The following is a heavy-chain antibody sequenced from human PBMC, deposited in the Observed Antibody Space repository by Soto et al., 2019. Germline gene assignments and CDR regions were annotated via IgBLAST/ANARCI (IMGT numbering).Heavy chain of an antibody. CDR2: IYHSGST. V-gene: IGHV4-4*02. J-gene: IGHJ3*02. D-gene: IGHD3-10*01. CDR3: ASKFGELLADAFDI. CDR1: GVSISSRNW. Sequence: QVQLQESGPGLVKPSGTLSLTCAVSGVSISSRNWWSWVRQPPGKGLEWIGEIYHSGSTNYNPSLKSRVTISVDKSQNQFSLKLSSVTAADTAVYYCASKFGELLADAFDIWGQGTMVTVSS.